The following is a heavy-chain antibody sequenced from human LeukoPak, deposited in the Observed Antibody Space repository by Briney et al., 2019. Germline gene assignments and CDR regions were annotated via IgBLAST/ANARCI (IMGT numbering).Heavy chain of an antibody. Sequence: GGSLRLSCAASGFTFSSYNMNWVRQAPGKGLEWVSYISSSSSTIYYADSVKGRFTISRDNAKNSLYLQMDGLGAEDTAVYYCAREGVVGRSYYFDYWGQGTMVTVSS. CDR2: ISSSSSTI. CDR1: GFTFSSYN. J-gene: IGHJ4*03. CDR3: AREGVVGRSYYFDY. V-gene: IGHV3-48*04. D-gene: IGHD2-21*01.